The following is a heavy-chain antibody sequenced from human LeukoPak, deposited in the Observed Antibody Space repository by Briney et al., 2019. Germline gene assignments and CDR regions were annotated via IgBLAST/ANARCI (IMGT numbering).Heavy chain of an antibody. CDR2: LPKSGNT. D-gene: IGHD3-9*01. CDR3: ARARYVNSFYAFDI. Sequence: SETLSLTCTVSGGSISSYYWSWIRLPPGKGLEWIGYLPKSGNTNYSPSLKSRVTIFGDTSKNQFFLKLSYETAEDTAMYYCARARYVNSFYAFDIWGQGTLVTVSS. CDR1: GGSISSYY. V-gene: IGHV4-59*01. J-gene: IGHJ3*02.